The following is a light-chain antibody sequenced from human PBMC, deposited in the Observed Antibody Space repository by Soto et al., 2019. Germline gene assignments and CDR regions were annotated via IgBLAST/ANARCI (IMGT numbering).Light chain of an antibody. Sequence: QSALTQPASVSGSPGQAITISCTGTSSDVGGYNYVFWYQQHPGKAPKLMIYDVSNRPSGVSNRFSGSKSGDTASLTISGLQAEDEADYYCTSYTTSSTYVFGNGTKVTVL. CDR2: DVS. CDR1: SSDVGGYNY. V-gene: IGLV2-14*03. J-gene: IGLJ1*01. CDR3: TSYTTSSTYV.